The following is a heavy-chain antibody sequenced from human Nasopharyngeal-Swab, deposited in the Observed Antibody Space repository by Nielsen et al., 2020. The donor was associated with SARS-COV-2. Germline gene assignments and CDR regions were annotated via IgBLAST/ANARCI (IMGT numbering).Heavy chain of an antibody. CDR3: AREGGRFSSTWYYYSYGMDV. CDR2: ISGSNNYT. J-gene: IGHJ6*02. Sequence: VRQAPGKGLELVASISGSNNYTYYADPVKGRFTISRDNAKNSLFLQVNSLRAEDTAVYYCAREGGRFSSTWYYYSYGMDVWGQGTTVTVSS. D-gene: IGHD6-13*01. V-gene: IGHV3-21*06.